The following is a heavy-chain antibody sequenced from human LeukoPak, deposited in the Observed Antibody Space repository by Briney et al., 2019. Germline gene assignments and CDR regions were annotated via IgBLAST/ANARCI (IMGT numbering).Heavy chain of an antibody. CDR3: ASLRFLEWFDAFDI. D-gene: IGHD3-3*01. CDR2: ISYDGSNK. CDR1: GFTFSSYA. V-gene: IGHV3-30*01. J-gene: IGHJ3*02. Sequence: GGFLRLSCAASGFTFSSYAMHWVRQAPGKGLEWVAVISYDGSNKYYADSVKGRFTISRDNSKNTLYLQMNSLRAEDTAVYYCASLRFLEWFDAFDIWGQGTMVTVSS.